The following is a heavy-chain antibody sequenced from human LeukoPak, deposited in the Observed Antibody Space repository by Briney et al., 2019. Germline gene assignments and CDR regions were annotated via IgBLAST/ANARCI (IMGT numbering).Heavy chain of an antibody. CDR2: ISATGTST. V-gene: IGHV3-23*01. CDR3: AKECGRHYDDRAFDI. CDR1: GFTFSSYP. D-gene: IGHD3-22*01. J-gene: IGHJ3*02. Sequence: PGGSLRLPCAASGFTFSSYPMNWVRQSPERGLEWVSAISATGTSTSYGDSLKGRFTISRDNSKNTLYLQMSRLTAEDTAVYYCAKECGRHYDDRAFDIWGQGTMVTVSS.